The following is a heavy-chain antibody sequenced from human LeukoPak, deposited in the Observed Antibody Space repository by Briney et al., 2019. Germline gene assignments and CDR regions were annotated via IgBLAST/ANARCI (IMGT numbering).Heavy chain of an antibody. V-gene: IGHV3-21*01. CDR1: GFTFSNDN. CDR2: ISSSNNYI. Sequence: KPGGSLRLSCAASGFTFSNDNMNWVRHGPGKGLEWVSSISSSNNYIYYADSVKGRFTISRDNAKNSLYLQMNSVIAEDTAVYYCARRSPNYYFDYWGQGTPVPVSS. J-gene: IGHJ4*02. CDR3: ARRSPNYYFDY.